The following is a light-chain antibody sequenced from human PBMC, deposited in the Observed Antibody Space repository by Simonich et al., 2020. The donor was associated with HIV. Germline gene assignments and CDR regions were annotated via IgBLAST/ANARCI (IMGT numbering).Light chain of an antibody. J-gene: IGKJ4*01. CDR1: QSHLHSGGKTY. CDR3: MQGINLPLT. V-gene: IGKV2-29*02. CDR2: EVS. Sequence: DIVMTQTPLSLSVTPGRPASISCKSSQSHLHSGGKTYLHWYLPKPGQSPPLLIYEVSSRFSGVPERFSGSGSGTDFTLNISRVEAEDVGIYYCMQGINLPLTFGGGTKVEIK.